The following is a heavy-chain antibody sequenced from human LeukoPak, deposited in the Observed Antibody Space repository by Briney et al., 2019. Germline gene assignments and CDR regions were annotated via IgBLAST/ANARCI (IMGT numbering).Heavy chain of an antibody. CDR1: GFTFSSYG. J-gene: IGHJ6*02. Sequence: PGRSLRLSCAASGFTFSSYGMHWVRQAPGKGLEWVAVIWYDGSNKYYADSVKGRFTISRDNSKNTLYLQMNSLRAEDTAVYYCARNRLPDYYDSNYGMDVWGQGTTVTDSS. CDR3: ARNRLPDYYDSNYGMDV. V-gene: IGHV3-33*01. CDR2: IWYDGSNK. D-gene: IGHD3-22*01.